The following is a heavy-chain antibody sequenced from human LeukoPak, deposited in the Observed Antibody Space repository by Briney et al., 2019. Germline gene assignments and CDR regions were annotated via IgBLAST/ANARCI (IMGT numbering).Heavy chain of an antibody. CDR3: VRAGEMATALFDY. CDR1: GFTFTNYG. Sequence: GGSLRLSCAASGFTFTNYGIHWVRQAPGKGLEWVALITYDGYYKYYSDSVKGRFTISSDTSKNTLYLQMNSMRAEDTAVYYCVRAGEMATALFDYWGQGTLVTVSS. CDR2: ITYDGYYK. D-gene: IGHD5-24*01. J-gene: IGHJ4*02. V-gene: IGHV3-30*03.